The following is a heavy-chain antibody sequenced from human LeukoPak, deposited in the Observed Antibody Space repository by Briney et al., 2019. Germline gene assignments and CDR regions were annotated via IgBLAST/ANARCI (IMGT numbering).Heavy chain of an antibody. CDR1: GFTVSNYW. CDR3: ARDKGDYDTSGSLFIF. D-gene: IGHD3-22*01. CDR2: IHQNGGTE. J-gene: IGHJ4*02. V-gene: IGHV3-7*03. Sequence: GGSLRLSCAASGFTVSNYWMSWVRQAPGEGLEWVACIHQNGGTEYYVDSVKGRFAISRDNSKNSLYLQMNSLRAEDTAVYYCARDKGDYDTSGSLFIFGGQGTLVTVSS.